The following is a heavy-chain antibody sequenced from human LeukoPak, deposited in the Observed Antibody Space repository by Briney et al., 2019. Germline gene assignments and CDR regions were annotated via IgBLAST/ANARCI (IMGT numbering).Heavy chain of an antibody. V-gene: IGHV1-18*01. Sequence: ASVKVSCKASSYTFTSYGISWVRQAPGQGLEWMGWISAYNGNTNYAQKLQGRVTMTTDTSTSTAYMELRSLRSDDTAVYYCARDQFGLDFWSGYYRENWFDPWGQGTLVTVSS. D-gene: IGHD3-3*01. J-gene: IGHJ5*02. CDR2: ISAYNGNT. CDR1: SYTFTSYG. CDR3: ARDQFGLDFWSGYYRENWFDP.